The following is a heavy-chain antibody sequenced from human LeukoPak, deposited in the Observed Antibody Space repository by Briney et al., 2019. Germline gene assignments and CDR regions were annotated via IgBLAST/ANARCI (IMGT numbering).Heavy chain of an antibody. J-gene: IGHJ3*02. CDR3: AITVVENAFDI. CDR2: INPNNGGT. D-gene: IGHD4-23*01. V-gene: IGHV1-2*06. Sequence: ASVKVSCKASGYTFTNYYIHWVRQAPGQGLEWMRRINPNNGGTNYAQKFQGSVTMARDTSISTAYMELSGLTSDDTAIYYCAITVVENAFDIWGQGTMVIVSS. CDR1: GYTFTNYY.